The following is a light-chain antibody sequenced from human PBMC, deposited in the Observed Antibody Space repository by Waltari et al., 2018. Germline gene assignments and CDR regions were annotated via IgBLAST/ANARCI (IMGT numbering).Light chain of an antibody. CDR2: GAS. CDR3: QQHGNSPSPT. J-gene: IGKJ4*01. CDR1: QSVSSNS. Sequence: EIVLTPSPGTLSLSPGERATLSCRASQSVSSNSLAWYQQKYGQAPRLLIYGASSRATGIPDRFSGSGSGTDFTLTISRLEPEDFAVYYCQQHGNSPSPTFGGGTKVEIK. V-gene: IGKV3-20*01.